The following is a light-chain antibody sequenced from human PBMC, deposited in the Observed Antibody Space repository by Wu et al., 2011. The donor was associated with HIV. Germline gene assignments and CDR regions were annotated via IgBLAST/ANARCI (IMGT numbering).Light chain of an antibody. Sequence: EIVMTQSPVTLSVSPGERATLSCRASQDVDSNLAWYQQKPGQAPRLLIYGASTRAAGIAARFSGSGSGTEFTLTITSMQSEDFAIYYCQQYGSSPYTFGQGDQAGDQT. J-gene: IGKJ2*01. CDR1: QDVDSN. CDR3: QQYGSSPYT. V-gene: IGKV3-15*01. CDR2: GAS.